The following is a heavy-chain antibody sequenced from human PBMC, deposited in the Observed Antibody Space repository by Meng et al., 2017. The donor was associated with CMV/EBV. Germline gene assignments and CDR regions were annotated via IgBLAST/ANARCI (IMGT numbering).Heavy chain of an antibody. CDR3: ARGWLLGFDY. CDR2: IKQDGSEK. J-gene: IGHJ4*02. Sequence: GVLKISCAASGFTFSSYWMSWVRQAPGKGLEWVANIKQDGSEKYYVDSVKGRFTISRDNAKNSLYLQMNSLRAEDTAVYYCARGWLLGFDYWGQGTLVTVSS. V-gene: IGHV3-7*04. D-gene: IGHD2-15*01. CDR1: GFTFSSYW.